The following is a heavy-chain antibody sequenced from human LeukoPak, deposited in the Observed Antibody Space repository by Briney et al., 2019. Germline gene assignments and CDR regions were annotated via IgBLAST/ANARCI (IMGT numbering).Heavy chain of an antibody. V-gene: IGHV1-18*01. CDR2: ISTHNDNT. Sequence: GASVKVSCKTSGYSFTSYGLSWVRQAPGQGLEWMGWISTHNDNTNYAQNLQGRVTMTTDIFTTTAYMELRSLSSDDTAVYYCATVKGYGAAAAHNWFDPWGQGTLVTVSS. J-gene: IGHJ5*02. D-gene: IGHD6-13*01. CDR3: ATVKGYGAAAAHNWFDP. CDR1: GYSFTSYG.